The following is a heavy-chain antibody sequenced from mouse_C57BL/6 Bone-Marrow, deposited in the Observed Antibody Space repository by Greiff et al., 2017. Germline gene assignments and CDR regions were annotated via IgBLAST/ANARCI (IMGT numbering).Heavy chain of an antibody. CDR2: IDPSDRYT. J-gene: IGHJ3*01. Sequence: QVQLQQPGAELVKPGASVKLSCKASGYTFTSYWMQWVKQRPGQGLEWIGEIDPSDRYTNYNQKLKGKATLTVDTSYTTAYMQLSSLTSEDSAVYYCARFEYYGISYEFAYWGQGTLVTVSA. CDR3: ARFEYYGISYEFAY. V-gene: IGHV1-50*01. CDR1: GYTFTSYW. D-gene: IGHD1-1*01.